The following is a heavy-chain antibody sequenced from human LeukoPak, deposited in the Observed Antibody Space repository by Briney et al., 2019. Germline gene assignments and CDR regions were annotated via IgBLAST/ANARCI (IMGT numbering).Heavy chain of an antibody. CDR1: GGSFSGYY. CDR3: ARVPYMDV. J-gene: IGHJ6*03. CDR2: INHSGDT. Sequence: PSETLSLTCTFYGGSFSGYYWGWLRQPPGEGLEWIGEINHSGDTNYNPSLKSRVIISVDTSKNQFSLKLNSVTAADTSVYYCARVPYMDVWGKGTTVTASS. V-gene: IGHV4-34*01.